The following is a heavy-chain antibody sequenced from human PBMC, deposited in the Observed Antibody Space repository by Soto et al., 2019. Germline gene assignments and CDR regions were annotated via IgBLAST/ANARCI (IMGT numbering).Heavy chain of an antibody. CDR1: GGTFSSYA. CDR3: ARDSYYYYYYMDV. CDR2: IIPNCGKT. Sequence: ASVKVSCKASGGTFSSYAISWVRQAPGQGLEWMGWIIPNCGKTNYAQKFQGRVTMTRNTSISTAYMELSSLRSEDTAVYYCARDSYYYYYYMDVWGKGTTVTVSS. V-gene: IGHV1-8*02. J-gene: IGHJ6*03.